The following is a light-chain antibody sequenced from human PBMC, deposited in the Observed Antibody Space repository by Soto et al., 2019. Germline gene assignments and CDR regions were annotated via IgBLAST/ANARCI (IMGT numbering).Light chain of an antibody. V-gene: IGKV1-13*02. CDR3: QQFNSYPIT. Sequence: AIQLTQSPSSLSASVGDRVTITCRASQGISSALAWYQQKPGKAPKLLIYDASSLESGVPSRFSGSGSGTDLPLTISSLQPEDFASYYCQQFNSYPITFGHGTRLEIK. J-gene: IGKJ5*01. CDR2: DAS. CDR1: QGISSA.